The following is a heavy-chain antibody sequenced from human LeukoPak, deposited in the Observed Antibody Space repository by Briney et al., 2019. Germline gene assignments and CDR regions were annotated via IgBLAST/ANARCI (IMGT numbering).Heavy chain of an antibody. D-gene: IGHD5-18*01. CDR1: GYTFTSYG. J-gene: IGHJ4*02. CDR3: ARDRVDTAMGPTIDY. Sequence: WASVKVSCKASGYTFTSYGISWVRQGPGQGLKWMGWISAYNGNTNYAQNVQGRVTMTTDTSTNTAYMELRSLKSDDTAVYYCARDRVDTAMGPTIDYWGRGTLVTVSS. V-gene: IGHV1-18*01. CDR2: ISAYNGNT.